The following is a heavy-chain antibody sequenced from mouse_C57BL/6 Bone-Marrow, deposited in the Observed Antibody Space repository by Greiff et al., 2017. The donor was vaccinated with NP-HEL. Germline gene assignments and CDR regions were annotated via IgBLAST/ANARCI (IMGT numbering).Heavy chain of an antibody. J-gene: IGHJ2*01. D-gene: IGHD4-1*01. Sequence: VQLHQSGPELVKPGASVKLSCKASGYTFTSYDINWVKQRPGKGLEWIGWIYPRAGSNKYNEKLQGKATFPVDTSSSTAYMELHSLTSEDSAVYFCARGQANWDVVDYWGQGTTLTVSS. V-gene: IGHV1-85*01. CDR1: GYTFTSYD. CDR2: IYPRAGSN. CDR3: ARGQANWDVVDY.